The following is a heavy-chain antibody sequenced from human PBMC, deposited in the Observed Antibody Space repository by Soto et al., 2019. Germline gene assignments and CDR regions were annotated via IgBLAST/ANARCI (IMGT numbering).Heavy chain of an antibody. J-gene: IGHJ4*02. CDR3: ASEYSSSWTQTDY. V-gene: IGHV3-74*01. CDR2: IYSDGSST. D-gene: IGHD6-13*01. Sequence: GGSLRLSCAASGFTFSSYWMHWVRQAPGKGLVWVSLIYSDGSSTSYADSVKGRFTISRDNAKNTLYLQMNSLRAEDTAVYYCASEYSSSWTQTDYWGQGTLVTVSS. CDR1: GFTFSSYW.